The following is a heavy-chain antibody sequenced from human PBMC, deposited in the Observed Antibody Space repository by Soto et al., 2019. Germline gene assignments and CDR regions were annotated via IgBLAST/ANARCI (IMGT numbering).Heavy chain of an antibody. Sequence: ASVKVSCKASGYTFTSYGISWVRQAPGQGLEWMGWISAYNGNTNYAQKLQGRVTMTTDTSTSTAYMELRSLRSDDTAVYYCARAGLEITFGGVIADQSWGQGTLVTVSS. J-gene: IGHJ4*02. CDR2: ISAYNGNT. CDR1: GYTFTSYG. D-gene: IGHD3-16*02. V-gene: IGHV1-18*01. CDR3: ARAGLEITFGGVIADQS.